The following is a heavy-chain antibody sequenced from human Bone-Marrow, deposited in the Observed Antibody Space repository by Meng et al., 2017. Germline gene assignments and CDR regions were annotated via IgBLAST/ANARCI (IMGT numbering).Heavy chain of an antibody. CDR3: ARDLGGDD. J-gene: IGHJ4*02. D-gene: IGHD3-10*01. V-gene: IGHV1-18*01. Sequence: QVQQVQAGAEVKKPGASVKVSFKASGYTFTSYGSSWLRQAQGQGLEWMGCISAYNGNTNYAQKLQGRVTMTTDTSTSTAFMELRSLKSDDTAVYYCARDLGGDDWGQGTLVTVSS. CDR2: ISAYNGNT. CDR1: GYTFTSYG.